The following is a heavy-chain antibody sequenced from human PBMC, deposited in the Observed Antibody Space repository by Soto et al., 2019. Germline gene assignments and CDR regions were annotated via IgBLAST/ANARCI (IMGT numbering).Heavy chain of an antibody. CDR3: ARLRGDSRTSCDPLCYYCDMDV. Sequence: SVKVSCKASGGTFSSYAISWVRQAPGQGLEWMGGIIPIFGTANYAQKFQGRVTITADKSTSTAYMELSSLRSEDTAVYYCARLRGDSRTSCDPLCYYCDMDVWGQGTTVIVSS. CDR2: IIPIFGTA. CDR1: GGTFSSYA. V-gene: IGHV1-69*06. J-gene: IGHJ6*02. D-gene: IGHD2-2*01.